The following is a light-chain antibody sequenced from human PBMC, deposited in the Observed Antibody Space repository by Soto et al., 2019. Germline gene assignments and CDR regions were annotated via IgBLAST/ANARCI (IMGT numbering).Light chain of an antibody. CDR1: GSNY. J-gene: IGLJ1*01. V-gene: IGLV1-47*01. CDR2: RND. Sequence: GSNYISWYHQGPRTAPKLLIYRNDQRPSGVTDRFSGSKSGTSASLAISDLRSEDEADYYCGSWDDSLSANYVFGTGTKLTVL. CDR3: GSWDDSLSANYV.